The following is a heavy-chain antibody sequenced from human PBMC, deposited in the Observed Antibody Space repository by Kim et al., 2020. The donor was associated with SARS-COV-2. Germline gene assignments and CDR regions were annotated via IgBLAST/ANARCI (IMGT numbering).Heavy chain of an antibody. V-gene: IGHV3-23*01. J-gene: IGHJ4*02. Sequence: GGSLRLSCAASGFTFSSYAMSWVRQAPGKGLEWVSAISGSGGSTYYADSVKGRFTISRDNSKNTLYLQMNSLRAEDTAVYYCAKESGYCSGGSCSPGDYWGQGTLVTVSS. D-gene: IGHD2-15*01. CDR3: AKESGYCSGGSCSPGDY. CDR1: GFTFSSYA. CDR2: ISGSGGST.